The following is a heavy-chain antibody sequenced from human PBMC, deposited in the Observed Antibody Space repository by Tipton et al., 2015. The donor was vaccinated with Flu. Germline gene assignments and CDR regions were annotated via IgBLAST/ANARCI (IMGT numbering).Heavy chain of an antibody. V-gene: IGHV4-30-4*01. CDR2: IDYGENT. J-gene: IGHJ6*02. D-gene: IGHD1-1*01. Sequence: TLSLTCSVSGGSITTKNNYWSWIRQPPGKGLEWIGYIDYGENTYYNPSLRRRTAISPDTSKNQFFLKLSSVTAADTAVYFCARAEGTADYGMDVWGQGTTVTVSS. CDR1: GGSITTKNNY. CDR3: ARAEGTADYGMDV.